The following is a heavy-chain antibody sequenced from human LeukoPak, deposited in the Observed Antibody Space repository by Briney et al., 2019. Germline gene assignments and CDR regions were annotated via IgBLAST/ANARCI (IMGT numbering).Heavy chain of an antibody. V-gene: IGHV4-34*01. CDR2: INHSGST. CDR3: ASGIAAAGTRYYYGMDV. CDR1: GGSFSGYY. D-gene: IGHD6-13*01. J-gene: IGHJ6*02. Sequence: SETLSLTCAVYGGSFSGYYWSWIRQPPGKGLEWIGEINHSGSTNYNPSLKSRVTISVDTSKNQFSLKLSSVTAADTAVYYCASGIAAAGTRYYYGMDVWGQGTTVTVSS.